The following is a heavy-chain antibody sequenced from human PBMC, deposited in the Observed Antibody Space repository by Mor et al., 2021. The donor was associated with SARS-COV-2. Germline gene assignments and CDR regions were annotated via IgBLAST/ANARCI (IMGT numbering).Heavy chain of an antibody. V-gene: IGHV4-34*01. J-gene: IGHJ2*01. CDR2: INHSGST. D-gene: IGHD6-13*01. Sequence: GEINHSGSTNYNPSLKSRVTISVDTSKNQFSLKLSSVTAADTAVYYCARGLRAQAACTRWYFDLWGRGTLVTVSS. CDR3: ARGLRAQAACTRWYFDL.